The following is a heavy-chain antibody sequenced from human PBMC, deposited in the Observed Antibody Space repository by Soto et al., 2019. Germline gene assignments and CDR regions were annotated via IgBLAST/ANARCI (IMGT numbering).Heavy chain of an antibody. CDR1: GGSISTYY. Sequence: SETLSLTCTVSGGSISTYYWSWIRQPPGKGLEWIGNIYYSGNPNYNPSLKSRVTISVDTSKNQFSLKLTSVIAADTAVYYCARGLTAFDPWGQGTLVTVS. D-gene: IGHD1-20*01. J-gene: IGHJ5*02. V-gene: IGHV4-59*01. CDR3: ARGLTAFDP. CDR2: IYYSGNP.